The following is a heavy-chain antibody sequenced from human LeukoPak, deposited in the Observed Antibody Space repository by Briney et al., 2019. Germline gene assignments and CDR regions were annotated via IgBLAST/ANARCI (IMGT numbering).Heavy chain of an antibody. V-gene: IGHV3-30-3*01. CDR2: ISHDGNSK. J-gene: IGHJ4*02. CDR1: GFTFSSNV. Sequence: GRSLRLSCAASGFTFSSNVMHWVRQAPGKGLEWVAAISHDGNSKYYADSVKGRFTISRDNAKDSLSLQMNSLRAEDTAVYYCARGDYGDYNFPFDYWGQGTLVTVSS. D-gene: IGHD4-17*01. CDR3: ARGDYGDYNFPFDY.